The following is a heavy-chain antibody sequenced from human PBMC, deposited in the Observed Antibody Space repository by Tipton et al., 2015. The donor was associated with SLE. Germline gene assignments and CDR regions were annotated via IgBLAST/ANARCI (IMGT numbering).Heavy chain of an antibody. CDR3: ARVPSGQGAYHFDS. D-gene: IGHD1-26*01. V-gene: IGHV4-31*03. Sequence: TLSLTCTVSGGSISSGGYYWTWIRQLPGKGLEWIGYIYYSGNTYYNPSLGSRLTISVDTSKDQYSLKLTSVTTADTAVYYCARVPSGQGAYHFDSWGQGTLVIVS. J-gene: IGHJ4*02. CDR1: GGSISSGGYY. CDR2: IYYSGNT.